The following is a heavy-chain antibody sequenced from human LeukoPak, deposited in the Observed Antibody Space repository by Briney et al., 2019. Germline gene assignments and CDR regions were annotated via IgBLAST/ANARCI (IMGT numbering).Heavy chain of an antibody. J-gene: IGHJ4*02. D-gene: IGHD3-9*01. CDR3: ARGESNYDILTGYLDY. Sequence: SVKVSCKASGYTFTSYYMHWVRQAPGQGLEWMGIINPSGGTSSYAQKFQGRVTMTRDTSTSTVYMELCSLRSEDTAVYYCARGESNYDILTGYLDYWGQGTLVTVSS. V-gene: IGHV1-46*03. CDR2: INPSGGTS. CDR1: GYTFTSYY.